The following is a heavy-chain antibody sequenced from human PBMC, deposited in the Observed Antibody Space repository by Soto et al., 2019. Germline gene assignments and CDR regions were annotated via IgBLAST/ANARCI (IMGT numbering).Heavy chain of an antibody. CDR1: GFTVSSDY. CDR3: ARDTFGGAYDFWH. CDR2: ISRGGSA. J-gene: IGHJ4*02. V-gene: IGHV3-66*01. D-gene: IGHD3-3*01. Sequence: EVQLVESGGGLVQPGGSLRLSCAASGFTVSSDYMTWVRQAPGKGLEWVPVISRGGSAYYADSVKGRFTISRDNSKNTLYLQMNSLRAEDTAVYYCARDTFGGAYDFWHGGQGTLVTVSS.